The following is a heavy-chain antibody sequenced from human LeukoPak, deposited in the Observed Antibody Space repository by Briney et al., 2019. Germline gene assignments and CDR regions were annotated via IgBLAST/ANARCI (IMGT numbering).Heavy chain of an antibody. CDR3: AKYFKDTITLRFLEWLFGPSFDY. J-gene: IGHJ4*02. CDR2: ISGSGGST. V-gene: IGHV3-23*01. D-gene: IGHD3-3*01. Sequence: GGSLRLSCAASGFTFSSYAMSWVRQAPGKGLEWVSAISGSGGSTYYADSVKGRFTISRDNSKNTLYLQMNSLRAEDTAVYYCAKYFKDTITLRFLEWLFGPSFDYWGQGTLVTVSS. CDR1: GFTFSSYA.